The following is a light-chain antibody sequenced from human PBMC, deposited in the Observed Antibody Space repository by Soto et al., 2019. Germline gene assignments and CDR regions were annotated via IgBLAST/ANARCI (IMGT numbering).Light chain of an antibody. CDR2: GAS. Sequence: EIVLTQSPGTLSFSPVERATLSCRASQGVRSNLAWYQQKPGQPPRLVISGASTRAPGIPARFSGFGSGTDFTLTIRSLQSEDFAIYYCQQYNNWPAINCGQGKRRAIK. CDR1: QGVRSN. J-gene: IGKJ5*01. CDR3: QQYNNWPAIN. V-gene: IGKV3D-15*01.